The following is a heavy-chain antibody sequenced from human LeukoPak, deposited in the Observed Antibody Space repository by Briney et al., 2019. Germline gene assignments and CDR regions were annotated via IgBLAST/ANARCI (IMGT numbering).Heavy chain of an antibody. CDR1: GGTFSSYA. J-gene: IGHJ5*02. CDR2: IIPIFGTA. Sequence: GASVKVSCKASGGTFSSYAISWVRQAPGQGLEWMGVIIPIFGTANYAQKFQGRVTITTDESTSTAYMELSSLRSEDTAVYYCARGWVGGYSNPRANWFDPWGQGTLVTVSS. V-gene: IGHV1-69*05. D-gene: IGHD4-11*01. CDR3: ARGWVGGYSNPRANWFDP.